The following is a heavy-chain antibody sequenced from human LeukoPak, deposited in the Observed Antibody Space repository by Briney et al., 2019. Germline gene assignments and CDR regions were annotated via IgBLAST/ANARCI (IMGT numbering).Heavy chain of an antibody. J-gene: IGHJ4*02. CDR3: ARTKYATLSNYHYFDF. V-gene: IGHV4-4*07. D-gene: IGHD3-9*01. Sequence: SETLSLTCTVSGGSFSTYYWNWIRQPAEKGLEWIGRIYTSVSTNYNPSLKSRVTMSVDTSKNQFSLKLSSVTAAETAVYYCARTKYATLSNYHYFDFWGQGTLVTVSS. CDR1: GGSFSTYY. CDR2: IYTSVST.